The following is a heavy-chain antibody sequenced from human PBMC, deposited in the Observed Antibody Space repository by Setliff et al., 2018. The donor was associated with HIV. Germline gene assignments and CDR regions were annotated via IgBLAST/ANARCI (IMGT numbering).Heavy chain of an antibody. CDR1: GDTFSTHT. D-gene: IGHD3-10*01. V-gene: IGHV1-69*02. CDR2: TIPIFSMS. CDR3: ATSYGSGVAPFDN. J-gene: IGHJ4*02. Sequence: ASVKVSCKASGDTFSTHTIHWLRQAPGQGPEWMGRTIPIFSMSNAALNFQGRLMITADKSSNTAYMSLTKLTFEDTAMYYCATSYGSGVAPFDNWGQGTLVTVSS.